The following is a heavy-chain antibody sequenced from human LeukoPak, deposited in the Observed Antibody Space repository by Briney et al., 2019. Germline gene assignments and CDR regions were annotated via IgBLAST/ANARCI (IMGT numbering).Heavy chain of an antibody. CDR2: IKQDGSEK. J-gene: IGHJ4*02. D-gene: IGHD3-10*01. V-gene: IGHV3-7*01. CDR3: ASTLIRWFGELFSPQKAYYFDY. CDR1: GFTFSSYW. Sequence: GGSLRLSCAASGFTFSSYWMSWVRQAPGKGLEWVANIKQDGSEKYYVDSVKGRFTISRDNAKNSLYLQVNSLRAEDTAVYYCASTLIRWFGELFSPQKAYYFDYWGQGTLVTVSS.